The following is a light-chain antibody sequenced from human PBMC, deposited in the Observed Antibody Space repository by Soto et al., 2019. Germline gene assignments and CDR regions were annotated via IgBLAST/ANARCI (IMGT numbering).Light chain of an antibody. J-gene: IGKJ4*01. CDR1: QSVSSN. CDR3: QQRSKWPLT. V-gene: IGKV3-11*01. Sequence: EIVMRQSPATLSVSQGERATLSCRASQSVSSNLAWYQQKPGQAPRLLIYGVSSRATGIPDRFSGSGSGTDFTLTISSLEPEDFAVYYCQQRSKWPLTFGGGTKVDIK. CDR2: GVS.